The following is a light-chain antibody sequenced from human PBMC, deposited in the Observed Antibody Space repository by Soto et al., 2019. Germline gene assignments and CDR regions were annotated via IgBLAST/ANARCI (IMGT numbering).Light chain of an antibody. CDR3: QKSDHLPL. J-gene: IGKJ3*01. V-gene: IGKV1-33*01. CDR1: HDIGNS. CDR2: DAY. Sequence: DIQMTQSPPSLSASVGDRVTITCQASHDIGNSLNWYQAKPGQAPKLVIYDAYNLETGVPSTFSGSGYGTLFTFTISGLRPEDIATDYCQKSDHLPLFGPGTKVDIK.